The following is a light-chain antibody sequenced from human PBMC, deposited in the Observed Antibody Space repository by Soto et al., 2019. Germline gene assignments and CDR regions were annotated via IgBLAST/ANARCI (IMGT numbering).Light chain of an antibody. CDR3: QQRSNSIT. Sequence: VLTQSPGTLSLSVGQTATLTCRASQSVSGDYLAWYQQKSGQPPRLLIYGASRRATDIPSRFSGSGSGTDFTLSISSLEPEDFAFYYCQQRSNSITFGQGTRLEIK. V-gene: IGKV3D-20*02. CDR1: QSVSGDY. CDR2: GAS. J-gene: IGKJ5*01.